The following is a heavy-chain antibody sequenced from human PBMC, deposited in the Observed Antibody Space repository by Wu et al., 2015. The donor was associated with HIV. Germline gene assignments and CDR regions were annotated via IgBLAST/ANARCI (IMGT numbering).Heavy chain of an antibody. D-gene: IGHD2-2*01. Sequence: QVQLVQSGAEVKKPGASVKVSCKGSGYTFSGHYMHWVRQAPGQGLEWMGWINPNRGGTNYTQKFQGRVTMTRDTSISTAYMEMSRLRSDDTAVYYCARDSHCSSTSCPDGFDYWAREPWSPSPQ. CDR2: INPNRGGT. CDR1: GYTFSGHY. J-gene: IGHJ4*02. V-gene: IGHV1-2*02. CDR3: ARDSHCSSTSCPDGFDY.